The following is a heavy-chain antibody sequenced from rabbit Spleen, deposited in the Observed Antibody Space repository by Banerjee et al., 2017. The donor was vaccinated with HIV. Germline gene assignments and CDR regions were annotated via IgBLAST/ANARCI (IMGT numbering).Heavy chain of an antibody. CDR1: GLDFSSGGY. Sequence: QSLEESGGDLVKPGASLTLTCKASGLDFSSGGYMCWVRQAPGKGLEWIACIATNSGTPYYASWAKGRFTSSKTSSTVDLKMTSLTAADTATYFCARTPKSVNYNLWGPGTLVTVS. CDR3: ARTPKSVNYNL. J-gene: IGHJ6*01. D-gene: IGHD1-1*01. CDR2: IATNSGTP. V-gene: IGHV1S40*01.